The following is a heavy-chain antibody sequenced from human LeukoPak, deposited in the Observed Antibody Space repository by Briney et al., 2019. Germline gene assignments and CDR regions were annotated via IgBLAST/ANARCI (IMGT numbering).Heavy chain of an antibody. Sequence: GGSLRLSCAASGSTFGNYYMSWVRQAPGKGLEWVSAISGSGGSTYYADSVKGRFTISRDNSKNTLYLQMNSLRAEDTAVYYCAKVAIHEQWLRKYYFDYWGQGTLVTVSS. V-gene: IGHV3-23*01. CDR3: AKVAIHEQWLRKYYFDY. CDR1: GSTFGNYY. D-gene: IGHD6-19*01. J-gene: IGHJ4*02. CDR2: ISGSGGST.